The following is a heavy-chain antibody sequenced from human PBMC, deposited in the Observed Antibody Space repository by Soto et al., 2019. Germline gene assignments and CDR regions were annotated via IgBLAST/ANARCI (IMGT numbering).Heavy chain of an antibody. CDR3: ARGGYLRPDY. Sequence: SGPTLVNPTQTLTLTCTFSGFSLSTSGMCVSWIRQPPGKALEWLARIDWDDDKYYSTSLKTRLTISKDTSKNQVVLTLTNMDPLDTATYYCARGGYLRPDYWGHGTLVTVSS. J-gene: IGHJ4*01. CDR2: IDWDDDK. D-gene: IGHD5-12*01. V-gene: IGHV2-70*11. CDR1: GFSLSTSGMC.